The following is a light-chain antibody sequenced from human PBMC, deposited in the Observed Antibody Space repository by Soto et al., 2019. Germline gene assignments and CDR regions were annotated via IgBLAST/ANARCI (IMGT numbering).Light chain of an antibody. CDR1: NIGSKN. CDR3: QVWDSSTVV. J-gene: IGLJ2*01. CDR2: RDS. Sequence: SYELTQPLSVSVALGQTARITCGGNNIGSKNVHWYQQKPGQAPVLVIYRDSSRPSGIPERFSGSISGNTATLTITRAQDGDESDYYCQVWDSSTVVFGGGTKVTV. V-gene: IGLV3-9*01.